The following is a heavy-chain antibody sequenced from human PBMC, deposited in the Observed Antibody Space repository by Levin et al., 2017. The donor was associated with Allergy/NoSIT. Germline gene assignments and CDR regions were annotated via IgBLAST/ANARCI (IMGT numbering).Heavy chain of an antibody. CDR1: GFNFDEYG. D-gene: IGHD4-11*01. V-gene: IGHV3-20*04. CDR2: INWSGSST. Sequence: GESLKISCAASGFNFDEYGMSWVRQVPGKGLEWVSGINWSGSSTGYAESVKGRFTLSRDNAKNSLYLQMSSLSVEDTALYYCASDVYSNYGFWFDPWGQGTLVIVSS. CDR3: ASDVYSNYGFWFDP. J-gene: IGHJ5*02.